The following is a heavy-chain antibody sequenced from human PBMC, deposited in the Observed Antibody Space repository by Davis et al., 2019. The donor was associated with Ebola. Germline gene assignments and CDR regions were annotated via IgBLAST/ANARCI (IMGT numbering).Heavy chain of an antibody. J-gene: IGHJ4*02. Sequence: MPSETLSLTCTVPGASISSYYWSWIRQPPGKGLEWIGYNYYSGSSNYNPSLKSRVTISVATSKNQFSLKLSSVTAADTAVYYCARHLSYGGNPGKYYFDYWGQGTLVTVSS. CDR1: GASISSYY. CDR3: ARHLSYGGNPGKYYFDY. V-gene: IGHV4-59*08. CDR2: NYYSGSS. D-gene: IGHD4-23*01.